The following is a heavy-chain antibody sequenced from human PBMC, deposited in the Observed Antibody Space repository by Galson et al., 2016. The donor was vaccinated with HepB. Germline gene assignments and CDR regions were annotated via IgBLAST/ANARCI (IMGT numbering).Heavy chain of an antibody. D-gene: IGHD2-21*02. V-gene: IGHV3-7*01. CDR1: GFIFRSYW. Sequence: SCAASGFIFRSYWMSWVRQSPGKGLEWVANIKQDGSEKYYVDSLQGRFTISRDNAKTSLYLQMNSLRGEDTAVYFCARLVVVTAMNWYFDLWGRGTLVTVSS. CDR3: ARLVVVTAMNWYFDL. CDR2: IKQDGSEK. J-gene: IGHJ2*01.